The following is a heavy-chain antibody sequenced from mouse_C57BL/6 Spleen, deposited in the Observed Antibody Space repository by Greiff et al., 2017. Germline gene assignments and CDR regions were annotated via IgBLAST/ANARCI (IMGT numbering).Heavy chain of an antibody. CDR1: GYSFTDYN. J-gene: IGHJ2*01. CDR3: AKKGALDSSGLDY. D-gene: IGHD3-2*02. V-gene: IGHV1-39*01. Sequence: VQLKQSGPELVKPGASVKISCKASGYSFTDYNMNWVKQSNGKSLEWIGVINPNYGTPSYNQKFKGKATLTVDQSSSTAYMQLNSLTSEDSAVYYCAKKGALDSSGLDYWGQGTTLTVSS. CDR2: INPNYGTP.